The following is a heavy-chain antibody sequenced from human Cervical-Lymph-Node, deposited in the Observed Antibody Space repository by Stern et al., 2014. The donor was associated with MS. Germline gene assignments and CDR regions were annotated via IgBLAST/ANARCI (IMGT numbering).Heavy chain of an antibody. CDR2: IIPRSGET. J-gene: IGHJ4*02. V-gene: IGHV1-2*06. D-gene: IGHD2-15*01. CDR1: GYTFNDHF. Sequence: VHLVESRAEVKKPGASVKVSCKASGYTFNDHFIHWVRQAPGQGLEWMGRIIPRSGETFFPRKFQGRVTMTRDTSISTAYMELISLTSDDTAIYYCTREETPFYFDFWGQGTLVTVSS. CDR3: TREETPFYFDF.